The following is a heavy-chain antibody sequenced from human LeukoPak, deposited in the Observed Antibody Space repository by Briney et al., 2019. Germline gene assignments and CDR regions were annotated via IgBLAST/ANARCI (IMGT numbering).Heavy chain of an antibody. J-gene: IGHJ4*02. CDR2: INAGNGNT. Sequence: ASVKVSCKASGYTFTSYAMHWVRQAPGQRLGWMGWINAGNGNTKYSQKFQGRVTITRDTSASTAYMELSSLRSEDTAVYYCARTSVSSSFVYWESGYFDYWGQGTLVTVSS. D-gene: IGHD6-6*01. CDR3: ARTSVSSSFVYWESGYFDY. V-gene: IGHV1-3*01. CDR1: GYTFTSYA.